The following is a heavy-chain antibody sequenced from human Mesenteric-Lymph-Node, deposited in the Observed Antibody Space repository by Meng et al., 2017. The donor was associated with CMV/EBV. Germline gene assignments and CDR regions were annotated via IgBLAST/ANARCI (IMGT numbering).Heavy chain of an antibody. CDR1: GFTFNNYG. D-gene: IGHD5-18*01. CDR2: ISVSAGNT. Sequence: GGSLRLSCGASGFTFNNYGMSWVRQAPGKGLEWVSGISVSAGNTYYADSVRGRFTISRDNSKNTLYVQMNSLRAEDTALYYCAKDPDDSSGLGYFDLWGRGTLVTVSS. J-gene: IGHJ2*01. V-gene: IGHV3-23*01. CDR3: AKDPDDSSGLGYFDL.